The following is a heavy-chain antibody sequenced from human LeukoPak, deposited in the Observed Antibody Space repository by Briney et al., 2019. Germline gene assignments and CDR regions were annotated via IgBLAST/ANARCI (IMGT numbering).Heavy chain of an antibody. CDR2: IYYSGST. CDR3: ARDRRYDILTGSYYYYGMDV. J-gene: IGHJ6*02. Sequence: PSETLPLTCTVSGGSISSYYWSWIRQPPGKGLEWIGYIYYSGSTNYNPSLKSRVTISVDTSKNQFSLKLSSVTAADTAVYYCARDRRYDILTGSYYYYGMDVWGQGTTVTVSS. D-gene: IGHD3-9*01. CDR1: GGSISSYY. V-gene: IGHV4-59*01.